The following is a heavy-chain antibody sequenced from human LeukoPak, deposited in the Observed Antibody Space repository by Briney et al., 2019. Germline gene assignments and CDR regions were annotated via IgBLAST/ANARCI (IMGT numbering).Heavy chain of an antibody. CDR3: ARFPGSGSAFDP. CDR1: GFILSSNY. D-gene: IGHD3-10*01. V-gene: IGHV3-53*01. J-gene: IGHJ5*02. Sequence: GGSLRLSRASCGFILSSNYLRWLRQAPGKGLAWVSVIYSGGWTYHADSVTGRFTISRDNSKNTLYLQMNSLRAEDTAVYYCARFPGSGSAFDPWGQGTLVTVSS. CDR2: IYSGGWT.